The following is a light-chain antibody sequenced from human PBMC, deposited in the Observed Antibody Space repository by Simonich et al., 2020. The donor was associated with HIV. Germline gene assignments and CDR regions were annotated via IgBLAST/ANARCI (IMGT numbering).Light chain of an antibody. CDR2: GAS. J-gene: IGKJ2*01. Sequence: EIVMTQSPATLSVSPGERATLSCRASQSVSSNLAWYQQQPGQSPRLLIYGASTRAAGIPARFSGSGSGTEFSLTISSLKSEDFVVYHCQQYNNWPNTFGQGTKLEIK. CDR1: QSVSSN. V-gene: IGKV3-15*01. CDR3: QQYNNWPNT.